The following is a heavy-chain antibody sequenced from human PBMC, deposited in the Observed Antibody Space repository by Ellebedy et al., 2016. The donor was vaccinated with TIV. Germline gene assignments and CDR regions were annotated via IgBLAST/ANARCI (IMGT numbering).Heavy chain of an antibody. V-gene: IGHV3-30*03. CDR1: GFTFSDYG. CDR2: ISNDGRSK. J-gene: IGHJ4*02. CDR3: APGGTTKLKKGFAY. D-gene: IGHD3-16*01. Sequence: GESLKISCVTSGFTFSDYGMHWVRQAPGKGLEWVANISNDGRSKKHGDSVRGRFTISRDNSKTTLYLQMDSLRDDDTAVYYCAPGGTTKLKKGFAYWGQGTVVTVSS.